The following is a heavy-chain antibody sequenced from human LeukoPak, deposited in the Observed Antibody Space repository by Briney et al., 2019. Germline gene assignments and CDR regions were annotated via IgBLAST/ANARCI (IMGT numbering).Heavy chain of an antibody. CDR3: ARDNAIIPAEIADY. CDR2: ISAYEGNT. D-gene: IGHD2-2*01. J-gene: IGHJ4*02. Sequence: ASVKVSCKTSGYTFTRYGISWVRQAPGQGIEWMGWISAYEGNTKYAQKVQGRVSMTTDTSTSTAYMELRSLRSDDTAVYYCARDNAIIPAEIADYWGQGTQVTVSS. V-gene: IGHV1-18*01. CDR1: GYTFTRYG.